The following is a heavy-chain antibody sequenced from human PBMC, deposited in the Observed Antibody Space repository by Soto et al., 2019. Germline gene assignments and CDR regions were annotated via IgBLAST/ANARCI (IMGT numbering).Heavy chain of an antibody. CDR1: GGTISSGDYH. J-gene: IGHJ5*02. CDR2: IHNSGNI. V-gene: IGHV4-30-4*01. CDR3: ARLTIIISRFSSRFDP. D-gene: IGHD3-10*01. Sequence: SETLSLTCTVSGGTISSGDYHWSWIRQPPGKGLEWIGNIHNSGNIYYNPSLKSRLSISVDTSKKQFSLKLSSVTGADTAVYFCARLTIIISRFSSRFDPWGQGTLVTVSS.